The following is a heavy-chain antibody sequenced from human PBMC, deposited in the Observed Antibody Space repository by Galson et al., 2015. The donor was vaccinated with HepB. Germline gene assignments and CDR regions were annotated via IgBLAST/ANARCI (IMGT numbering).Heavy chain of an antibody. V-gene: IGHV5-51*01. CDR3: ARHGWDQTSNDAFDI. CDR1: GYSFTSYW. CDR2: IYPGDSDT. D-gene: IGHD1-26*01. J-gene: IGHJ3*02. Sequence: QSGAEVKKPGESLKISCKGSGYSFTSYWIGWVRQMPGKGLEWMGIIYPGDSDTRYSPSFQGQVTISADKSISTAYLQWSSLKASDTAMYYCARHGWDQTSNDAFDIWGQGTMVTVSS.